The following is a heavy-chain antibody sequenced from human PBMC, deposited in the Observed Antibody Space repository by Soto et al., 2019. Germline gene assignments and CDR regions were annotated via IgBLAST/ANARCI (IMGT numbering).Heavy chain of an antibody. CDR3: TRYTGGDWFDP. CDR1: GYTFTSHV. Sequence: GASVKVSCKASGYTFTSHVMHWVRQAPGQRPEWMGWVNGGNGNTKYSQRFQGRVTISRDTSATTAYMELSRLTSEDTAVYYCTRYTGGDWFDPWGQGTLVTVSS. D-gene: IGHD1-1*01. J-gene: IGHJ5*02. CDR2: VNGGNGNT. V-gene: IGHV1-3*01.